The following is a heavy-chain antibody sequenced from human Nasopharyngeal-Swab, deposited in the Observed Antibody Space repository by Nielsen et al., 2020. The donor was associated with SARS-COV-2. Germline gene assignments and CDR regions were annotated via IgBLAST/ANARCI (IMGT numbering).Heavy chain of an antibody. Sequence: GGSLRLSCAASGFTVSNNYMSWFRQAPGKGLEWISGISELGTGIYYADSVWGRFTISRDTSKNTVYLQMNTLRADDTALYFCTRGLTGHIVQWNPSPYWGQGTLVTVSS. J-gene: IGHJ4*02. CDR3: TRGLTGHIVQWNPSPY. D-gene: IGHD1-14*01. CDR2: ISELGTGI. CDR1: GFTVSNNY. V-gene: IGHV3-23*01.